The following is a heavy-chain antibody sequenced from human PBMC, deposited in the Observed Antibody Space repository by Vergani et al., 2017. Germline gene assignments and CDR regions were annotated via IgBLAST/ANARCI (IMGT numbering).Heavy chain of an antibody. CDR3: ASFRVGSIGDLPP. CDR2: INPNSGGT. V-gene: IGHV1-2*02. D-gene: IGHD3-3*01. J-gene: IGHJ5*02. Sequence: QVQLVQSGAEVKKPGASVKVSCKASGYTFTGYYMHWVRQAPGQGLEWMGWINPNSGGTYYAQKFQGRVTMTRDTSISTAYMELSRLRSDDTAVYYCASFRVGSIGDLPPWGQGTLVTVSS. CDR1: GYTFTGYY.